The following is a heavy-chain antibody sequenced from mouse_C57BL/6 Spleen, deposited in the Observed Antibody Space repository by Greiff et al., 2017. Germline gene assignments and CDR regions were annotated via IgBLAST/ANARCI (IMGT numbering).Heavy chain of an antibody. CDR1: GYTFTSYW. Sequence: QVQLQQPGAELVRPGSSVKLSCKASGYTFTSYWMHWVKQRPIQGLEWIGNIDPSDSETHYNQKFKDKATLTVDKSSSTAYMQLSSLTSEDSAVYYCASSHGSRNYFDYWGQGTTLTVSS. D-gene: IGHD1-1*01. J-gene: IGHJ2*01. CDR2: IDPSDSET. CDR3: ASSHGSRNYFDY. V-gene: IGHV1-52*01.